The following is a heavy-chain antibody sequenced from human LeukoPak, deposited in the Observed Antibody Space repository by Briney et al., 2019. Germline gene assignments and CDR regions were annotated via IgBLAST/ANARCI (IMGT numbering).Heavy chain of an antibody. D-gene: IGHD3-3*01. Sequence: SETLSLTCTVSDGSITSSGYYWGWIRPPPGKGLEWIGNIYYSGVTYYNPSLKSRVTISVDTSKNQFSLKLSSVTAADTAVYYGASLSQSFWSGYYLRQHDAFDIWGQGTMVTVSS. J-gene: IGHJ3*02. V-gene: IGHV4-39*07. CDR2: IYYSGVT. CDR1: DGSITSSGYY. CDR3: ASLSQSFWSGYYLRQHDAFDI.